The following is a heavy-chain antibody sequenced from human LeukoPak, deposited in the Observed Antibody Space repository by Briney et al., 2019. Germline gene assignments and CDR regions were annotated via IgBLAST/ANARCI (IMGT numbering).Heavy chain of an antibody. CDR1: GYTFTSYG. CDR3: ASVSRPWSMTGTTYHYHYMDV. V-gene: IGHV1-2*02. D-gene: IGHD1-14*01. CDR2: INPNSGAT. Sequence: GASVKVSCKASGYTFTSYGIIWVRQAPGQGLEWMGWINPNSGATNYAQKFQGRVTMTRDASISTAYMELSRTTSDDTAVYYCASVSRPWSMTGTTYHYHYMDVWGKGTTVTVSS. J-gene: IGHJ6*03.